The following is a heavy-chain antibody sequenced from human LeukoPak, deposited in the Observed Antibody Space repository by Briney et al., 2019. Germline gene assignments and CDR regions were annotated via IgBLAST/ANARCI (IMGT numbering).Heavy chain of an antibody. D-gene: IGHD3-10*01. CDR2: IDHSGST. V-gene: IGHV4-34*01. Sequence: SETLSLTCAVYGGSLSGYSGTWIRQPPGKGLEWIGEIDHSGSTNYNASLTSRVIISADTSQNQFSLKLTSVTVADTAVYYCARVYVTVVRGRWFDPWGQGTLVTVSS. J-gene: IGHJ5*02. CDR3: ARVYVTVVRGRWFDP. CDR1: GGSLSGYS.